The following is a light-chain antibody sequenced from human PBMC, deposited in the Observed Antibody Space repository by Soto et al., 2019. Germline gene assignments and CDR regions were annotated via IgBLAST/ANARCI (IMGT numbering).Light chain of an antibody. J-gene: IGKJ1*01. CDR3: QQYGGSLWT. Sequence: EIVMTQSPGTLSVSPGERATLFCRASQSVRSSLAWYQQKPGQAPRLFIYDASTRATGIPARFSGSGSGTEFTLTISSLQSEDFALYYCQQYGGSLWTFGQGTKVDIK. CDR2: DAS. V-gene: IGKV3-15*01. CDR1: QSVRSS.